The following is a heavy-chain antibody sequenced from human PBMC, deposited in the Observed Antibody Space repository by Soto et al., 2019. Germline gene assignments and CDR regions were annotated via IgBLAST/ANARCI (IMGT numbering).Heavy chain of an antibody. J-gene: IGHJ6*02. CDR1: GYTFTSYD. D-gene: IGHD1-1*01. V-gene: IGHV1-8*01. CDR3: ARDRIGTTSMDV. CDR2: MNPNSGNT. Sequence: QVQLVQSGAEVKKPGASVKVSCKASGYTFTSYDINWVRQATGQGLEWMGWMNPNSGNTGYAQKFRGRVTTPRNTSISTAYMEMSILRSEDTAGYYCARDRIGTTSMDVWGQGTTVTVSS.